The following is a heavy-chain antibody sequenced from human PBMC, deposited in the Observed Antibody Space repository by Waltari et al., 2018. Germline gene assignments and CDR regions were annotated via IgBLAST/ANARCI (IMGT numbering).Heavy chain of an antibody. CDR1: GFSFSSYA. D-gene: IGHD3-9*01. V-gene: IGHV3-23*01. J-gene: IGHJ5*02. CDR3: AKDQFYDVLTGLDWFDP. Sequence: EIQLLESGGGVVHWGGSLRLSCDASGFSFSSYAMTWVRQPPGKGREWVETVSGTGGNTYLAESGKGRFTVSRDNSKRTLYLEMDRLRADDTATYYCAKDQFYDVLTGLDWFDPWGQGTLVTVSS. CDR2: VSGTGGNT.